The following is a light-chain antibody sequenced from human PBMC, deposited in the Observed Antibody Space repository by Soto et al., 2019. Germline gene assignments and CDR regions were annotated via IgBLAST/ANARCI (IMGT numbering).Light chain of an antibody. CDR2: GAS. J-gene: IGKJ5*01. Sequence: QITQSPSSVSASVGDRVTITCRASQGISTWLAWYQLKAGKAPNLLIYGASNLHSGVPSRFSGSGSGTNFTLTISSLQPEDFATYYCQQANSFPITFGQGTRLEI. CDR1: QGISTW. CDR3: QQANSFPIT. V-gene: IGKV1-12*01.